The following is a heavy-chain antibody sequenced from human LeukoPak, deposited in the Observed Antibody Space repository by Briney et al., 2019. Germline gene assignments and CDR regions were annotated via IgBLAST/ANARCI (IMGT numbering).Heavy chain of an antibody. CDR2: IRGSCRST. CDR1: GLTFSRYA. CDR3: AKGEGHIAAAGLDY. D-gene: IGHD6-13*01. Sequence: GGSLRLSCAASGLTFSRYAMSGVRQAPGKGVEWVSGIRGSCRSTNYADSVKGRFTIYRDDSKNTLYLQMNSRRAEDTAVYYCAKGEGHIAAAGLDYWGQGTLVTVSS. J-gene: IGHJ4*02. V-gene: IGHV3-23*01.